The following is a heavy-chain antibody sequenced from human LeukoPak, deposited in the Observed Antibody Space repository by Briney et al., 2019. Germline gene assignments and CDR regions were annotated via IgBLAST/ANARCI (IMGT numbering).Heavy chain of an antibody. CDR1: GGSISSHY. CDR2: IYYSGGT. J-gene: IGHJ4*02. V-gene: IGHV4-59*11. D-gene: IGHD1-26*01. CDR3: ARAIVGATIPFDY. Sequence: SETLSLTCTVSGGSISSHYWSWIRQPPGKGLEWIGYIYYSGGTNYNPSLKSRVTISVDTSKNQFSLKLSSVTAADTAVYYCARAIVGATIPFDYWGQGTLVTVSS.